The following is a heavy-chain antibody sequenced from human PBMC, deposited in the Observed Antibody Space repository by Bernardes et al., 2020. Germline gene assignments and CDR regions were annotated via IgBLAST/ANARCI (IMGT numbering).Heavy chain of an antibody. D-gene: IGHD5-12*01. V-gene: IGHV4-30-2*01. CDR1: SGSISSGTYS. CDR2: IYHSGST. J-gene: IGHJ3*02. Sequence: SETLSLTRAVSSGSISSGTYSWGWIRQPPGKGLEWIGYIYHSGSTYYNPSLKSRVTISLDRSKTQFSLKLSSVTAADTAVYFCARGFREYSGKSDAFDIWGQGTIVTVSS. CDR3: ARGFREYSGKSDAFDI.